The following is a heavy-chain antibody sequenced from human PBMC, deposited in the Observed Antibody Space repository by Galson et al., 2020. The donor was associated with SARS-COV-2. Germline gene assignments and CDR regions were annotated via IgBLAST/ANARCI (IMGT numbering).Heavy chain of an antibody. CDR1: GFTFTSYW. CDR2: LKEDGSEK. D-gene: IGHD3-10*01. Sequence: QLGESLKISCAASGFTFTSYWMTWVRQAPGKGLEWVASLKEDGSEKYYIDSVKGRFTSSRDNAKKSLYLQMKSMKAEDTALYHCASQKSNLWLGELLSPIGNLGQGTLVTVSS. CDR3: ASQKSNLWLGELLSPIGN. J-gene: IGHJ4*02. V-gene: IGHV3-7*01.